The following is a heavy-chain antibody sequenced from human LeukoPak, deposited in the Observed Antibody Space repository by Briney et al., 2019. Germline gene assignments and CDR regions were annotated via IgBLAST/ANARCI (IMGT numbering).Heavy chain of an antibody. CDR1: GYTFTSYY. J-gene: IGHJ3*02. CDR3: GIAAAGTKAFDI. D-gene: IGHD6-13*01. V-gene: IGHV1-46*03. Sequence: ASVKVSCKASGYTFTSYYMHWVRQAPGQGLEWMGIINPSGGSTSYAQKFQGRVTMTRDTSTSTVYMELSSLRSEDTAVYYCGIAAAGTKAFDIWGQGTMVTVSS. CDR2: INPSGGST.